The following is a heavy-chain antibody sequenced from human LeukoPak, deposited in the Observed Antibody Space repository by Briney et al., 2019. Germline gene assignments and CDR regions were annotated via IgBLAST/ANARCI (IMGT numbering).Heavy chain of an antibody. Sequence: GGSLRLSCAATGLSFSSFAMSWVRQGPARGLEWVSSIRGNGKTFYADSVKGRFTLYSDSSTNTVYFQLNNLRVEDTAIYYCARASWVSTTDAVRWGQGTLVTVSS. CDR2: IRGNGKT. V-gene: IGHV3-23*01. CDR3: ARASWVSTTDAVR. CDR1: GLSFSSFA. J-gene: IGHJ4*02. D-gene: IGHD1-14*01.